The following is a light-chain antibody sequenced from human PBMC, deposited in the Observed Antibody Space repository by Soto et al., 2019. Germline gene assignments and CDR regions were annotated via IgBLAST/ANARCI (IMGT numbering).Light chain of an antibody. CDR1: SSNIGSNY. J-gene: IGLJ3*02. CDR2: KNN. CDR3: AVWDDRLSSGV. V-gene: IGLV1-47*01. Sequence: QSVLTQPPSASGTPGQRVTISCSGSSSNIGSNYVYWYQHLPGTAPKLLIYKNNQRPSGVPDRISGSKSGTSASLAISGLRSEDEADYYCAVWDDRLSSGVFGGGTKLTVL.